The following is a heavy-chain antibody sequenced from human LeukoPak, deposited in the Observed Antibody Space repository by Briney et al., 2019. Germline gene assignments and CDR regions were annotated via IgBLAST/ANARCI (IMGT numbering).Heavy chain of an antibody. CDR2: VNTDRGKT. J-gene: IGHJ4*02. D-gene: IGHD3-22*01. Sequence: ASVKVSCKASGCTFTSYDINWVRQATGQGVEWMGWVNTDRGKTAYAQKFQGRVTLTRDTSMTTAYMEPSSLRSEDTAVYYCTIGYYIFDFWGQGTLVTVSS. V-gene: IGHV1-8*01. CDR1: GCTFTSYD. CDR3: TIGYYIFDF.